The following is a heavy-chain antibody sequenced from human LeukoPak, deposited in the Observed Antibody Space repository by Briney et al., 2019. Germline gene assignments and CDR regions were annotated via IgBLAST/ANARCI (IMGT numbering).Heavy chain of an antibody. V-gene: IGHV3-30*18. CDR2: ISSDGSNK. Sequence: GGSLRLSCVVSGFTFSNCGMHWVRQAPGKGLEWVAVISSDGSNKYYADSVKGRFTISRDSYKSTLYLHMNNLRAEDTAVYYCAKEKIAAAGPFQAAFDIWGQGTMVTVSS. CDR1: GFTFSNCG. CDR3: AKEKIAAAGPFQAAFDI. J-gene: IGHJ3*02. D-gene: IGHD6-13*01.